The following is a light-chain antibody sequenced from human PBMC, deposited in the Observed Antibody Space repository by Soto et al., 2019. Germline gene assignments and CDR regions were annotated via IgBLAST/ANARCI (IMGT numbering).Light chain of an antibody. J-gene: IGLJ1*01. Sequence: QSALTQPASVSGSPGQSITISCTGTYRDVGGYNYVAWYRQYPGKAPKLMIYDVSFRPSGVSNRFSGSKSDITASLTISGLQAEDEADYYCSSYTSSSSQVFGTGTKVTVL. V-gene: IGLV2-14*01. CDR1: YRDVGGYNY. CDR2: DVS. CDR3: SSYTSSSSQV.